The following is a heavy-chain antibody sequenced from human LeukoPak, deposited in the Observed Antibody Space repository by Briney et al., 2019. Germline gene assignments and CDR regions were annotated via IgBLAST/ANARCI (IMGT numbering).Heavy chain of an antibody. CDR3: ARAGIMITFGGVIVDTYYFDN. D-gene: IGHD3-16*02. CDR1: GFTFSSYE. J-gene: IGHJ4*02. CDR2: ISSSGSTI. Sequence: GGSLRLSCAASGFTFSSYEMNWVRHAPGKGLAWVSYISSSGSTIYYADSVKGRLTISRDNAKNSLYLQMNSLRAEDTAVYYCARAGIMITFGGVIVDTYYFDNWGQGTLVTVSS. V-gene: IGHV3-48*03.